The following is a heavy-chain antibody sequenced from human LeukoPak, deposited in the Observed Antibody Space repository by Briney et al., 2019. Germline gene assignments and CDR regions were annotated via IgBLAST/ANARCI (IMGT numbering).Heavy chain of an antibody. CDR2: MSGSGGRT. CDR1: GFTFSSYA. Sequence: GGSLRLSCAASGFTFSSYAMSWVRQAPGKGLEWVSAMSGSGGRTNSADSVKGRFTISRDNSKTTLYLQMNSLRAEDTAIYYCAKAVVGYFDYWGQGTLVTVSS. J-gene: IGHJ4*02. V-gene: IGHV3-23*01. D-gene: IGHD2-15*01. CDR3: AKAVVGYFDY.